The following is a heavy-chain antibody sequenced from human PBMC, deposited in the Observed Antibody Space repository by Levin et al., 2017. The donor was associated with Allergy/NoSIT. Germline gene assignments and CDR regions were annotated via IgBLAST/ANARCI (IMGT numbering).Heavy chain of an antibody. V-gene: IGHV4-61*01. CDR3: ARDKVIPAANGYYYYGMDF. D-gene: IGHD2-2*01. CDR1: GGSVSRGTY. CDR2: ISDSGTT. J-gene: IGHJ6*02. Sequence: SETLSLTCTVSGGSVSRGTYWSWIRQTPGKGLEWIGHISDSGTTKYNPSLKSRVIISIDTSKNQFSLKLSSVTAADTAVYYCARDKVIPAANGYYYYGMDFWGQGTTVTVSS.